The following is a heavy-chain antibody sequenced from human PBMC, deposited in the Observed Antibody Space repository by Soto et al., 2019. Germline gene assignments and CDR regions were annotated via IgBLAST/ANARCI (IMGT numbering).Heavy chain of an antibody. CDR2: SRNRVNSHTT. D-gene: IGHD1-26*01. Sequence: EVQLVESGGGLGQPGGSLRLSCAASGFTFSDHYMDWVRQAPGKGLEWVARSRNRVNSHTTEYAASVKGRFTISRDESKSSLYLQMNSLKIEDTAVYYCPRGLLGGAPSYTFHGMDVWGQGTTVTVSS. J-gene: IGHJ6*01. CDR3: PRGLLGGAPSYTFHGMDV. V-gene: IGHV3-72*01. CDR1: GFTFSDHY.